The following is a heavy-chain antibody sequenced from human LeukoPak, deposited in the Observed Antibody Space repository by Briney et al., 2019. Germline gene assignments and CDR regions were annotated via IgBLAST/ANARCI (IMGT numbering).Heavy chain of an antibody. V-gene: IGHV4-39*01. CDR1: GXSIRSSSDY. J-gene: IGHJ4*02. CDR2: IFYSGST. Sequence: SETLSLTCTVSGXSIRSSSDYWGWIRQPPGRGLEWLANIFYSGSTFYNPSLKSRVTISVDTSQNQFSLKLSSVTAADTAVYYCARLRSGFYFDSWGQGTLVTVSS. CDR3: ARLRSGFYFDS. D-gene: IGHD6-19*01.